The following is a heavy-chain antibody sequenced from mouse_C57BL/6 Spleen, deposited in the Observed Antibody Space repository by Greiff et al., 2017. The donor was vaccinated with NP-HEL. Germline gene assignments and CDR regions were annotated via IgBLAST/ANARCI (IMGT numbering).Heavy chain of an antibody. CDR3: GDYGSSSPLAY. CDR1: GYTFTSYG. V-gene: IGHV1-81*01. J-gene: IGHJ3*01. Sequence: QVQLKQSGAELARPGASVKLSCKASGYTFTSYGISWVKQRTGQGLEWIGEIYPRSGNTYYNEKFKGKATLTADKSSSTAYMELRSLTSEDSAVYFCGDYGSSSPLAYWGQGTLVTVSA. CDR2: IYPRSGNT. D-gene: IGHD1-1*01.